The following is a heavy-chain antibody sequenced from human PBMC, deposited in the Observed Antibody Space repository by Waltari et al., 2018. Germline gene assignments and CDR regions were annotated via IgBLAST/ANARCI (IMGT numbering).Heavy chain of an antibody. V-gene: IGHV4-4*02. Sequence: QLQLQESGPGLVKPSGTLSLTCAVSGDSMTTSACWRWVRQSPGKGLEGIGQVRGDGRTNYNPSVASRVTISLDTSTNQYSLRVTSATAADTAVYYCARDRGRGLYLDSWGQGILVTVSS. CDR2: VRGDGRT. CDR1: GDSMTTSAC. D-gene: IGHD2-15*01. CDR3: ARDRGRGLYLDS. J-gene: IGHJ4*02.